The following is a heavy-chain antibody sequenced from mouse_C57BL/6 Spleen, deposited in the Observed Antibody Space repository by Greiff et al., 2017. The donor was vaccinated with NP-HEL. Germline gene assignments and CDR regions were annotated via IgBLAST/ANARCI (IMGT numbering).Heavy chain of an antibody. V-gene: IGHV5-17*01. Sequence: EVKLMESGGGLVKPGGSLKLSCAASGFTFSDYGMHWVRQAPEKGLEWVAYISSGSSTFYYADTVKGRFTISRDNAKNTLFLQMTSLRSEDTAMYYWARDYDYDVGYFDVWGTGTTVTVSS. CDR2: ISSGSSTF. D-gene: IGHD2-4*01. CDR3: ARDYDYDVGYFDV. J-gene: IGHJ1*03. CDR1: GFTFSDYG.